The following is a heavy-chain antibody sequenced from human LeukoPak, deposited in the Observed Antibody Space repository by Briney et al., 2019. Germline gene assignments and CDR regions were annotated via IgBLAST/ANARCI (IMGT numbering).Heavy chain of an antibody. CDR2: IKHDGSDR. V-gene: IGHV3-7*01. CDR3: ARDDRPGANSRGWFDP. Sequence: GGSLRLSCAASGFTFSSYWMSWVRQAPGKGLEWVANIKHDGSDRYYVGSVKGRFTISRDNSKNSLFLQMNSLRVDDTAVYYCARDDRPGANSRGWFDPWGQGTLVTVSS. CDR1: GFTFSSYW. D-gene: IGHD4/OR15-4a*01. J-gene: IGHJ5*02.